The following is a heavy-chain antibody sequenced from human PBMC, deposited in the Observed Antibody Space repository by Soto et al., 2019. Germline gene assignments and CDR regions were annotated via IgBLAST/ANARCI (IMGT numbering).Heavy chain of an antibody. J-gene: IGHJ4*02. CDR1: GFTFDDYG. CDR2: INWNGGST. V-gene: IGHV3-20*04. D-gene: IGHD6-13*01. Sequence: GGSLRLSCAASGFTFDDYGMSWVRQAPGKGLEWVSGINWNGGSTGYADSVKGRFTISRDNAKNSLYLQMNSLRAEDTALYYCARRSYSSRFYPSGMDVWGQGTLVTVSS. CDR3: ARRSYSSRFYPSGMDV.